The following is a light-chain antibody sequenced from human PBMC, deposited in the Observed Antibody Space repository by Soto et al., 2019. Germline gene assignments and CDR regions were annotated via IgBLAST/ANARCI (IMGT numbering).Light chain of an antibody. CDR3: QQYGTSPWT. V-gene: IGKV3-20*01. J-gene: IGKJ1*01. CDR2: GAS. Sequence: EVVMTQSPATLSLSPGERATLSCRASQNVDSSYLAWFQQRPGQTPRLLIYGASSRATGIPDRFSGSGSGTDFTLTIRRLEPEDFAVYYCQQYGTSPWTFGQGTKVDIK. CDR1: QNVDSSY.